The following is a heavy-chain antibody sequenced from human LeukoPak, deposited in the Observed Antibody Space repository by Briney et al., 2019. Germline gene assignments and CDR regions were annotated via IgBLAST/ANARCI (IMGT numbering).Heavy chain of an antibody. D-gene: IGHD3-10*01. CDR2: IRYDGNNK. CDR1: GFTFSSYG. Sequence: PGGSLRLSCAASGFTFSSYGMHWVRQAPGKGLEWVAFIRYDGNNKYYADSVKGRFTISRDNSKNTLYLQMNSLRAEDTAVYYCAKDWSLLWFGDSWNYWGQGTLVTVSS. V-gene: IGHV3-30*02. J-gene: IGHJ4*02. CDR3: AKDWSLLWFGDSWNY.